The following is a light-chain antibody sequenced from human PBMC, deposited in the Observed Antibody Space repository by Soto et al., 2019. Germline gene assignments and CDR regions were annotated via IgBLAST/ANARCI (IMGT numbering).Light chain of an antibody. J-gene: IGKJ1*01. V-gene: IGKV1-8*01. CDR1: QGISSY. Sequence: AIRMTQSPSSLSASTGDRVTITCRASQGISSYLAWYQQKPGKAPKLLIYAASTLQSGVPSRFSGSGSGTEFTLTISSLQPDDFGTFYCQQYNSYSTFGQGTKVDIK. CDR3: QQYNSYST. CDR2: AAS.